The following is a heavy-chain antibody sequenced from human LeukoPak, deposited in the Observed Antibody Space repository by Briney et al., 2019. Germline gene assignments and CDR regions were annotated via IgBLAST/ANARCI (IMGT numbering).Heavy chain of an antibody. Sequence: SETLSLTCTVSGGSISSYFWSWIRQPAGKGLEWIGHISTSGSTNYNPSLKTRVTMSVDTSKNQFSLKLSSVTAADTAVYYCATDYSVGSTTIDLDYWGQGTLVTVSS. CDR1: GGSISSYF. J-gene: IGHJ4*02. CDR2: ISTSGST. V-gene: IGHV4-4*07. CDR3: ATDYSVGSTTIDLDY. D-gene: IGHD1-26*01.